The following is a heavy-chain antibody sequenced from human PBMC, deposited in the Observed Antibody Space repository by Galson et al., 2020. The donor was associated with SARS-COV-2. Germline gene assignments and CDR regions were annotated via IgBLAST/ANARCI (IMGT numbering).Heavy chain of an antibody. CDR3: ARQILTGYYSFYYFDY. CDR2: IYYSESN. V-gene: IGHV4-39*01. CDR1: GGSISSSSYY. J-gene: IGHJ4*02. Sequence: SETLSLTCTVSGGSISSSSYYWGWIRQPPGEGLEWIGSIYYSESNYYNPSLTSRVTMSVDTSKNQFSLKLSSVTAADTAVYYCARQILTGYYSFYYFDYWVQGTLVTVSS. D-gene: IGHD3-9*01.